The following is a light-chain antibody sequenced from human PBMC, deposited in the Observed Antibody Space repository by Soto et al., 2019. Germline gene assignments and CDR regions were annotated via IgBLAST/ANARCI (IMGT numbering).Light chain of an antibody. CDR3: QVPDKLPGT. V-gene: IGKV1-39*01. Sequence: DIQLTQSPSSLSASVGDRVTITCRAGQGIITWLNWYQQKAGQAPRLLIYGSSSLLSGVPPRFSGSASDSNFTRAFCSLQSKDFPTYYIQVPDKLPGTIAQGTRLEIK. CDR1: QGIITW. CDR2: GSS. J-gene: IGKJ5*01.